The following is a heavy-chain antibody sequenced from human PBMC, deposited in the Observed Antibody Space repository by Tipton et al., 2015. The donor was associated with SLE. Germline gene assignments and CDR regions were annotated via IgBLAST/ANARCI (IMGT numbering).Heavy chain of an antibody. Sequence: TLSLTCAVYGGSFSGYYWSWIRQPPGKGLEWIGEINHIGSTSYNPSLKSRVTISVDTSKNQFSLKLSSVTAADTAVYYCARSLADYVWGTGLYWYFDLWGRGTLVTASS. D-gene: IGHD3-16*01. J-gene: IGHJ2*01. CDR2: INHIGST. V-gene: IGHV4-34*01. CDR1: GGSFSGYY. CDR3: ARSLADYVWGTGLYWYFDL.